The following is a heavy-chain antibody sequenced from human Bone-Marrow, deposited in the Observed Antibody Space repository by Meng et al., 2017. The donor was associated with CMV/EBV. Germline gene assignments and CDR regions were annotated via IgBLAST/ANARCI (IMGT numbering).Heavy chain of an antibody. CDR2: IYYSGST. V-gene: IGHV4-39*07. D-gene: IGHD3-3*01. CDR1: GGSISSSSYY. CDR3: ARTWYYYDFWSGYLYYYGMDV. J-gene: IGHJ6*02. Sequence: SQTLSLTCTVSGGSISSSSYYWGWIRQPPGKGLEWIGSIYYSGSTYYNPSLKSRVTISVDTSKNQFSLKLSSVTAADTAVYYCARTWYYYDFWSGYLYYYGMDVWGQGTTVTVSS.